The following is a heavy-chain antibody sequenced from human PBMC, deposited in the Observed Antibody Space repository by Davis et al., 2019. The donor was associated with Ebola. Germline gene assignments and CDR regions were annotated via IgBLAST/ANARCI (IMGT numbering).Heavy chain of an antibody. CDR3: ASGCSSTSCPDY. CDR1: GFTFRSYG. D-gene: IGHD2-2*01. CDR2: ISYDGSNK. Sequence: GGSLRLSCAASGFTFRSYGMHWVRQAPGKGLEWVAVISYDGSNKYYADSVKGRFTISRDNAKNTLYLQMNSLRAEDTAVYYCASGCSSTSCPDYWGQGTLVTVSS. J-gene: IGHJ4*02. V-gene: IGHV3-30*03.